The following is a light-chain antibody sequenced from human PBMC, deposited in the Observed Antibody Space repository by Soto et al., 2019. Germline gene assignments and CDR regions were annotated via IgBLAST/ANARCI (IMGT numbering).Light chain of an antibody. CDR2: DAS. J-gene: IGKJ5*01. Sequence: DIQMTQSPSSLSASVGDRVTITCQASQDISNYLNWYQQKPGKAPKLLIYDASNLETGVPSRFSGSGSGTDFTFTISSLQPEDVATYYGQRTYNAPGLTFGQGTRLEIK. V-gene: IGKV1-33*01. CDR3: QRTYNAPGLT. CDR1: QDISNY.